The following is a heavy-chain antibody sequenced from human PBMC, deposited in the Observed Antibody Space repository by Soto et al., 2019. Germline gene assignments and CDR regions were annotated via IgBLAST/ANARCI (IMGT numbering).Heavy chain of an antibody. V-gene: IGHV3-23*01. CDR2: ISGSGGST. Sequence: EVQLLESGGGLVQPGGSLSPSCAASGFTFSSYAMSWARQAPGKGLEWVSAISGSGGSTYYADSVKGRFTFSRDNSKNTLSLQMNSLRAEDTAVYYCARRTSSWSFDYWGQGTLVTVSS. CDR1: GFTFSSYA. J-gene: IGHJ4*02. D-gene: IGHD6-13*01. CDR3: ARRTSSWSFDY.